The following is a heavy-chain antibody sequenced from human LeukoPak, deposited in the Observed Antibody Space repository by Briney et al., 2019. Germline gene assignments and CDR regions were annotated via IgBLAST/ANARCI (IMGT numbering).Heavy chain of an antibody. CDR3: ARDRIRAVAGSGYFDY. V-gene: IGHV3-30*03. CDR1: GFTFSSYS. D-gene: IGHD6-19*01. CDR2: ISKDGINR. Sequence: GGSLRLSCAASGFTFSSYSMNWVRQAPGKGLEWVAVISKDGINRYYADSVKGRFTISRDNSKNTLYLQMNSLRAEDTAVYYCARDRIRAVAGSGYFDYWGQGTLVTVSS. J-gene: IGHJ4*02.